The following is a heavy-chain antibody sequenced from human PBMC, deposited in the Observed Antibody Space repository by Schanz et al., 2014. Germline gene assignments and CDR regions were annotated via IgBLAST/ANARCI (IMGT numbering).Heavy chain of an antibody. CDR2: MNSKTGNT. Sequence: QVQLVQSGAEVKKPGASVKVSCKASGYTFTSYDINWVRQATGQGLEWMGWMNSKTGNTGYAQRFQGRGTMTKNPSITTAYLELSSLRSGDTAVYYCTKGRTFGRWGQGTLVNVSS. V-gene: IGHV1-8*01. D-gene: IGHD3-16*01. CDR1: GYTFTSYD. J-gene: IGHJ4*02. CDR3: TKGRTFGR.